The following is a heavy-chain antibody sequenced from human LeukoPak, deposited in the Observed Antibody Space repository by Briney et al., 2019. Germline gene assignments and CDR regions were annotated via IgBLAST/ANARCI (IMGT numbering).Heavy chain of an antibody. V-gene: IGHV4-34*01. Sequence: SETLSLTCAVYGGSFSGYYWSWIRQPPGKGLEWIGEINHSGSTNYNPSLKSRVTISVDTSKNQFSLKLSSVTAADTAVYYCASGYGSGSYVWFDPWGQGTLVTVSS. D-gene: IGHD3-10*01. CDR2: INHSGST. CDR1: GGSFSGYY. J-gene: IGHJ5*02. CDR3: ASGYGSGSYVWFDP.